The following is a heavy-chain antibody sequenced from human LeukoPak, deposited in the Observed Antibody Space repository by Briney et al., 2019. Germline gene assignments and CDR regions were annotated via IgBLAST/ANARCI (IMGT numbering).Heavy chain of an antibody. CDR3: ARPRWGLWDYDY. D-gene: IGHD5-18*01. J-gene: IGHJ4*02. V-gene: IGHV4-34*01. CDR1: GGSFSGYY. CDR2: INHSGST. Sequence: SETLSLTCAVYGGSFSGYYWSWIRQPPGKGLEWIGEINHSGSTNYNPSLKSRVTISADTSKNQFSLKLSSVTAADTAVYYCARPRWGLWDYDYWGQGTLVTVSS.